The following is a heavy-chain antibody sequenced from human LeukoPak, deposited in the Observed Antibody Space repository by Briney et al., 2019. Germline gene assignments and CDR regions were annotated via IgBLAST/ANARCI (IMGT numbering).Heavy chain of an antibody. V-gene: IGHV1-2*02. CDR1: GYIFTGYY. J-gene: IGHJ4*02. CDR3: AREGDGYNYFDY. Sequence: ASVKVSCKASGYIFTGYYIHWVRQAPGQGLEWMGWIKPNTADTKYAQNFRGRVTMTRDTSTSTAYMELSRLTSDDTAVYHSAREGDGYNYFDYWGQGTLVTVSS. CDR2: IKPNTADT. D-gene: IGHD5-24*01.